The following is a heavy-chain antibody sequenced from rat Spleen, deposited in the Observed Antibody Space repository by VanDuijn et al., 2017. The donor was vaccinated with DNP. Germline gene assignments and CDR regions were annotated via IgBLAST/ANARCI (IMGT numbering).Heavy chain of an antibody. V-gene: IGHV1-43*01. CDR1: GYTFTNYY. Sequence: QVQLQQSGPELAKPGSSVKISCKASGYTFTNYYISWIKQTTGQGLEYIGCVNTGSGDTNYNEKFKGKATLTVGTSSGTAFLQLSSLTPDDSAVYYCARVTVAIWGDAWGQGTSVTVSS. J-gene: IGHJ4*01. CDR3: ARVTVAIWGDA. CDR2: VNTGSGDT. D-gene: IGHD1-2*01.